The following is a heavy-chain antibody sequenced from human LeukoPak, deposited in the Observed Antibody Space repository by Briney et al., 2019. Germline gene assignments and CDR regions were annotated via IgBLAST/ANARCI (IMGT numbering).Heavy chain of an antibody. CDR1: GFTFDAYE. CDR3: ARDDSTVTRFDY. J-gene: IGHJ4*02. D-gene: IGHD4-17*01. Sequence: GGSLRLSCGASGFTFDAYEMYWVRQAPGKGLEWLASISSRSRGIYYADSVKGRFTISRDNAKNSLYLQMNSLRAEDTALYYCARDDSTVTRFDYWGQGTLVTVSS. V-gene: IGHV3-48*03. CDR2: ISSRSRGI.